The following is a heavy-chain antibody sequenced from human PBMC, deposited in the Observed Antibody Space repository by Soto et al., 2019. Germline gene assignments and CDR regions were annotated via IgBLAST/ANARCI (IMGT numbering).Heavy chain of an antibody. CDR2: ISAYNGNT. CDR3: ESGGYSYALDDAFDL. Sequence: SVKDAFMARAYTLTRYGISQVRQAAGQGLEWMGWISAYNGNTNYAQKLQGRVTMTTDTPTSTAYMELRRLRSDDTAVYYCESGGYSYALDDAFDLWGQGTMVTVSS. V-gene: IGHV1-18*04. D-gene: IGHD5-18*01. J-gene: IGHJ3*01. CDR1: AYTLTRYG.